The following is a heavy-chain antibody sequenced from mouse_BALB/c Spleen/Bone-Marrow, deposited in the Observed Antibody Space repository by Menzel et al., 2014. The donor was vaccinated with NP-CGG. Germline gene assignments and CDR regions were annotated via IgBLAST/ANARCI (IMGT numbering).Heavy chain of an antibody. Sequence: EVMLVKSGGGLVQPGGSLKLSCAASGFDFSGFWMGWVRQAPGKGLEWIGEINPDSSTINYTPSLKDRFIISRDNAKNTLYLQMSKVRSEDTALYYCARLGYYGGFAYWGQGTLVTVSA. CDR3: ARLGYYGGFAY. CDR2: INPDSSTI. CDR1: GFDFSGFW. V-gene: IGHV4-1*02. D-gene: IGHD2-3*01. J-gene: IGHJ3*01.